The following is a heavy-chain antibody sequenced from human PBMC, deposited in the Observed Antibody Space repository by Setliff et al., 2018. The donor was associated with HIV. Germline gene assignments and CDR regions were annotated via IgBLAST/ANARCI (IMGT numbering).Heavy chain of an antibody. Sequence: PGGSLRLSCAASGFTFSKYAMHWVRQAPGKGLEWVACVRYDESNKYYAESVKDRFTISRDNSKNTLYLQMNSLRAEDTAVYYCAKDSRPIFPYYFDYWGQGTLVTVSS. D-gene: IGHD2-21*01. CDR2: VRYDESNK. CDR1: GFTFSKYA. J-gene: IGHJ4*02. CDR3: AKDSRPIFPYYFDY. V-gene: IGHV3-30*02.